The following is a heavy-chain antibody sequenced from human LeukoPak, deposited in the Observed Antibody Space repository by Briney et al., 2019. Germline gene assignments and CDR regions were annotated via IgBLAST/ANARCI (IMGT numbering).Heavy chain of an antibody. J-gene: IGHJ6*03. CDR2: IYYSGST. D-gene: IGHD3-3*01. CDR3: ARDLGENFWSGYTYYYYYMDV. Sequence: SETLSLTCTVSGGSISSYYWSWIRQPPGKGLEWIGYIYYSGSTNYNPSLKSRVTISVDTSKNQFSLKLSSVTAADTAVYYCARDLGENFWSGYTYYYYYMDVWGKGTTVTVSS. V-gene: IGHV4-59*12. CDR1: GGSISSYY.